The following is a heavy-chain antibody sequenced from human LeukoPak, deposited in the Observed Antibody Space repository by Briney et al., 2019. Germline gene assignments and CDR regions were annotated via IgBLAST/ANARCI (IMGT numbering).Heavy chain of an antibody. CDR3: ARSRGSVEY. CDR1: GFTFSSYE. J-gene: IGHJ4*02. D-gene: IGHD3-10*01. CDR2: ISTGGTNK. V-gene: IGHV3-48*03. Sequence: PGGSLGLSCAASGFTFSSYEMNWVRQAPGKGLEWVSFISTGGTNKYYADSVRGRFTISRDNAKNSLYLQMNSLRAEDRAVYYCARSRGSVEYWGQGTLVTVSS.